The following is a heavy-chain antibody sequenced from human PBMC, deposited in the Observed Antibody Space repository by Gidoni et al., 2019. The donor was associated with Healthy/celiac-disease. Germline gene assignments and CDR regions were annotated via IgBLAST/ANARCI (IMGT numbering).Heavy chain of an antibody. Sequence: QVQLVQSGAEVKKPGASVKVSCKASGYTFPSYYMHWVRQAPGQGLEWMGIINPSGGSTSYAQKFQGRVTMTRDTSTSTVYMELSSLRSEDTAVYYCARDHGGIAAADSRGYFDYWGQGTLVTVSS. CDR1: GYTFPSYY. D-gene: IGHD6-13*01. CDR3: ARDHGGIAAADSRGYFDY. CDR2: INPSGGST. V-gene: IGHV1-46*01. J-gene: IGHJ4*02.